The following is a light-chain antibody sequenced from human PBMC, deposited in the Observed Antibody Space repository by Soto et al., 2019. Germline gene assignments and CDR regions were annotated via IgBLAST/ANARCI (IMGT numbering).Light chain of an antibody. CDR3: SSYTRSNTWV. CDR2: EVS. J-gene: IGLJ3*02. CDR1: SSDVGGYNY. V-gene: IGLV2-14*01. Sequence: QSVLTKPASVSGSPGQSITISCTGTSSDVGGYNYVSWYQQHPGRAPKLMIFEVSNRPSGVSDRFSGSKSGNTASLTISGLQAEDEADYYCSSYTRSNTWVFGGGTKLTVL.